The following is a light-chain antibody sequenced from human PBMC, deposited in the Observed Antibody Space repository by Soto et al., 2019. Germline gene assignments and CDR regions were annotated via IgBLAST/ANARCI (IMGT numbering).Light chain of an antibody. CDR1: ESLLHIDGTTY. CDR3: MQATHFPRT. Sequence: DIVMTQTPLSSPVTLGQPASISCRSSESLLHIDGTTYLSWLQQRPGQPPRVIIYKISDRLSGVPDRFSGSGVGTDFTLKISRVEAEDVGVYYCMQATHFPRTFGQGTKVDIK. J-gene: IGKJ1*01. CDR2: KIS. V-gene: IGKV2-24*01.